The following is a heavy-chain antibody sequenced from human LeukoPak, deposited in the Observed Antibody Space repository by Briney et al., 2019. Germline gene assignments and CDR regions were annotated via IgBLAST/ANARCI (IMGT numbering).Heavy chain of an antibody. V-gene: IGHV1-69*13. Sequence: EASVKVSCKASGGTFSSYAISWVRQAPGQGLEWMGGIIPIFGTANYAQKFQGRVTITADESTSTAYTELSSLRSEDTAVYYCARDGYYGSGSDDAFDIWGQGTMVTVSS. CDR3: ARDGYYGSGSDDAFDI. CDR1: GGTFSSYA. CDR2: IIPIFGTA. J-gene: IGHJ3*02. D-gene: IGHD3-10*01.